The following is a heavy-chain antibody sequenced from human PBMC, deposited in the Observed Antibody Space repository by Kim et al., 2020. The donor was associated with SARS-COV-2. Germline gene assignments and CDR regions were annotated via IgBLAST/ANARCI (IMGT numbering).Heavy chain of an antibody. CDR2: IKPDGTTT. V-gene: IGHV3-74*01. CDR3: TRDFDAPGGY. D-gene: IGHD3-9*01. J-gene: IGHJ4*02. Sequence: GGSPRLSCAASGFTFSRYWMHWVRQAPGKGLVWVSRIKPDGTTTGYADSVKGRFTVSRDNAKNTLYLQMNSLGAEDTALYYCTRDFDAPGGYWGQGTLVTVSS. CDR1: GFTFSRYW.